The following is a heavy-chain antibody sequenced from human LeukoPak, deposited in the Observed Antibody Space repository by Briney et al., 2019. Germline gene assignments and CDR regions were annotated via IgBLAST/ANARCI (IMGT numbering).Heavy chain of an antibody. CDR2: ISGSGGST. Sequence: GGSLRHSCAASGFTFTSYGMSWVRQAPGKGLEWVSAISGSGGSTYYADSVKGRFTLSRDNSKNTLYLQMNSLRAEDTAVYYCAKTPQRRRNFYYFDFWGQGTLVTVPS. CDR1: GFTFTSYG. V-gene: IGHV3-23*01. CDR3: AKTPQRRRNFYYFDF. J-gene: IGHJ4*02. D-gene: IGHD1-14*01.